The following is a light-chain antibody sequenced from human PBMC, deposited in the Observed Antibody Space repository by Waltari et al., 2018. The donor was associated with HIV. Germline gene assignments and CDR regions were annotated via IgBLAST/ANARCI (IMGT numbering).Light chain of an antibody. V-gene: IGLV1-40*01. Sequence: QSVLTPPPSVSGAPGQRVTISCTGNSSNIGAGFDVHGHQQVPVTPPNLLIYDCLKRPSVVPDRFSGSKSGTSASLAITGLQADDEADYYCQSYDSGLSVVFGGGTKLTVL. CDR2: DCL. J-gene: IGLJ3*02. CDR1: SSNIGAGFD. CDR3: QSYDSGLSVV.